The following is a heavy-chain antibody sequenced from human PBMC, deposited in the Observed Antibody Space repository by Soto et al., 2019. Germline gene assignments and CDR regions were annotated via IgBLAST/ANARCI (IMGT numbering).Heavy chain of an antibody. Sequence: LEMKCVSCTVSGGSIGSYYCSWILQPPGKGLEWIGYIYYSGSTNYNPSLKSRVTISVDTSKNHFSLKLSSVTAADTAVYSCARWELRIRNAFDLWGQGTMVTVSS. CDR1: GGSIGSYY. CDR3: ARWELRIRNAFDL. D-gene: IGHD1-7*01. J-gene: IGHJ3*01. V-gene: IGHV4-59*12. CDR2: IYYSGST.